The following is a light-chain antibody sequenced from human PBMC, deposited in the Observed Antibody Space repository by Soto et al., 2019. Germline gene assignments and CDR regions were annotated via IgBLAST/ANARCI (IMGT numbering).Light chain of an antibody. J-gene: IGKJ1*01. CDR2: GAS. Sequence: EIVMTQSPATLSVSPGERATLSCRASQSVSSNLAWYQQRPGQAPRLLIFGASTRATGVPARFSGSGSGTEFTLTLSSLQSEDFAVYYCQQYNNWPPWTFGHGTKVEI. V-gene: IGKV3-15*01. CDR3: QQYNNWPPWT. CDR1: QSVSSN.